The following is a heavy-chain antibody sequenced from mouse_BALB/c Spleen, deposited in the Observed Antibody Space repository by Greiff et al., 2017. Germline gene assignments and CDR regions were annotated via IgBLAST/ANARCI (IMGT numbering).Heavy chain of an antibody. CDR1: GFTFSDFY. Sequence: EVKLMESGGGLVQPGGSLILSCAPSGFTFSDFYMEWVRQPPGKRLEWIAASRNKANDYTTEYSASVKGRFIVSRDTSQSILYLQMNALRAEDTAIYYCARDEGLRRAWFAYWGQGTLVTVSA. CDR2: SRNKANDYTT. J-gene: IGHJ3*01. D-gene: IGHD2-2*01. V-gene: IGHV7-1*02. CDR3: ARDEGLRRAWFAY.